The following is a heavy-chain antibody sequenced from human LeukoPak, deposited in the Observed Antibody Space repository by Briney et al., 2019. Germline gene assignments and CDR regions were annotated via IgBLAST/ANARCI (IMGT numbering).Heavy chain of an antibody. CDR1: GGSISSGDYY. CDR2: MYYSGST. V-gene: IGHV4-30-4*01. D-gene: IGHD1-26*01. CDR3: VRRIVGAIRPFDY. Sequence: SETLSLTCTVSGGSISSGDYYWSWIRQPPGKGLEWIGYMYYSGSTYYNPSLKSRVTISVDTSKNQFSLKLRSVTAEDTAVYYCVRRIVGAIRPFDYWGQGTLVTVSS. J-gene: IGHJ4*02.